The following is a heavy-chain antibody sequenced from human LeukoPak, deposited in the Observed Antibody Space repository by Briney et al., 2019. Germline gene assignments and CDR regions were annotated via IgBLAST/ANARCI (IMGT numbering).Heavy chain of an antibody. J-gene: IGHJ4*02. CDR1: GYTFTSYD. CDR2: MDGNSGKT. CDR3: ARAKDIAGGPDY. Sequence: GASVKVSCKTSGYTFTSYDINWVRQATGQGLEWMGGMDGNSGKTAYAQKFLGRVTMTRNTSISTAYMELSSLRSEDTAVYYCARAKDIAGGPDYWGQGTLVTVSS. D-gene: IGHD5-12*01. V-gene: IGHV1-8*01.